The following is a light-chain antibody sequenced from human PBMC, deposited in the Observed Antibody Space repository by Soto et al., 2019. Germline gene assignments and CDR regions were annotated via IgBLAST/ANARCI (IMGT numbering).Light chain of an antibody. Sequence: QSVLTQPPSVSGAPGQRVTISCTGSSSNIGAGYDVQWYQQFPGTAPKLLIYSNNQRPSGVPDRFSGSKSGTSASLAISGLRSEDEGDYYCVSWDDSLSGLVFGTGTKLTVL. J-gene: IGLJ1*01. CDR3: VSWDDSLSGLV. CDR2: SNN. CDR1: SSNIGAGYD. V-gene: IGLV1-47*02.